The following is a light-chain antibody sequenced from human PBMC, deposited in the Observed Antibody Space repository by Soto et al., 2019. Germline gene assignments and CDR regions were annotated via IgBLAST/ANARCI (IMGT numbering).Light chain of an antibody. J-gene: IGKJ2*01. V-gene: IGKV2-24*01. CDR2: RIS. CDR1: ESLVHSDENTY. Sequence: DIVMTQTPLFSPVTLGQPASISCRSSESLVHSDENTYLSWLHQRPGQPPRLLIYRISNRLSGVPDRFSGSGAGTDFTLKISRVEAEDVGVYYCMHTTQSVYTFGQGTKLEI. CDR3: MHTTQSVYT.